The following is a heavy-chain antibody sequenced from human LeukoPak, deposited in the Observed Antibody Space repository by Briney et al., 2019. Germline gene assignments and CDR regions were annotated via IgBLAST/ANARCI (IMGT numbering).Heavy chain of an antibody. CDR3: ATWGSSSYYGMDV. CDR1: GYSFTSYW. D-gene: IGHD6-13*01. V-gene: IGHV5-51*01. Sequence: GGALKISCKGSGYSFTSYWIGWVRPMPGKGLEGMGIIYPGDSDTRYSPSFQGQVTISADKSISTAYLQWSSLKASDTAMYYCATWGSSSYYGMDVWGQGTTVTVSS. CDR2: IYPGDSDT. J-gene: IGHJ6*02.